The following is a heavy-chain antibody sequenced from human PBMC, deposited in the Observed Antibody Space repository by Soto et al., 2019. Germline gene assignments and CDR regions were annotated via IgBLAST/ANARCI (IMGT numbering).Heavy chain of an antibody. CDR1: GFSLSVADVG. Sequence: QVTLKESGPVLVKPTETLTLTCTVSGFSLSVADVGVAWIRQPPGKALEWLAHILSNDEEVFSSSLRTRLTISKDTSRSQVVLTMSNMEPVDTATYYCARIRGYCSGGSCYFYYFAMDVWGQGTTVTVS. CDR2: ILSNDEE. CDR3: ARIRGYCSGGSCYFYYFAMDV. J-gene: IGHJ6*02. D-gene: IGHD2-15*01. V-gene: IGHV2-26*01.